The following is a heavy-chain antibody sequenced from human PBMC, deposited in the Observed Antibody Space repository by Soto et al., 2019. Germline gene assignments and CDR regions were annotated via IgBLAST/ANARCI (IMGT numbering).Heavy chain of an antibody. D-gene: IGHD6-6*01. CDR3: AKSLAARPYDY. J-gene: IGHJ4*02. CDR1: GFTFSSYA. CDR2: ISGSGGNT. Sequence: EVQLLESGGGLVQPGGSLRLSCAASGFTFSSYAMSWVRQAPGKGLEWVSAISGSGGNTYYADSVKGRFTISRDNSNNPLYLQMNSLRAEDTAVYYCAKSLAARPYDYWGQGTLVTVSS. V-gene: IGHV3-23*01.